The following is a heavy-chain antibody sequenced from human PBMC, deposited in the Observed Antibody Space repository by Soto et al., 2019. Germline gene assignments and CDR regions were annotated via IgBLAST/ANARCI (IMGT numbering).Heavy chain of an antibody. CDR1: GFTFRSHA. Sequence: GGSLRLSCAASGFTFRSHAMTWVRQAPGKGLEWVSVVSYNGDDAYYADSVKGRFTISRDNSKEKVDLQMNSLTAEDTAVYYCARYIRGPIAYYFDFWGPGGLVTVSS. V-gene: IGHV3-23*01. CDR2: VSYNGDDA. D-gene: IGHD3-16*01. CDR3: ARYIRGPIAYYFDF. J-gene: IGHJ4*02.